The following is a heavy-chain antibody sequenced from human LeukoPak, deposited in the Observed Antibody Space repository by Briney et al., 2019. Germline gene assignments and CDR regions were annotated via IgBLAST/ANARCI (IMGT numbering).Heavy chain of an antibody. J-gene: IGHJ4*02. V-gene: IGHV3-7*04. Sequence: GGSLRLSCTASGFTFSSYWMNWVRQAPGKGLDWVAHIKQDGSEKYYVDSVKGRFTISRDNAKKSLYLQMNSLRAEDTAVYYCARETEMANLDYWGQGTLVTVSS. CDR1: GFTFSSYW. CDR3: ARETEMANLDY. CDR2: IKQDGSEK. D-gene: IGHD5-24*01.